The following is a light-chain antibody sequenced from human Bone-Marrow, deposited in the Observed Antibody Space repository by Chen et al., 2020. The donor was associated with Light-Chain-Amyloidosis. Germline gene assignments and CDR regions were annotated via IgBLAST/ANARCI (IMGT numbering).Light chain of an antibody. CDR2: DDR. V-gene: IGLV3-21*02. Sequence: SYVLTQPSSVSAAPGHTATIAWGGNNIGSSSVHWYQPTPGQAPRLFVYDDRYRPSWIPARLSGSNSVNTATLTISRVEAGDESDYYCQVWDRSSDRPVFGGGTKLTVL. J-gene: IGLJ3*02. CDR1: NIGSSS. CDR3: QVWDRSSDRPV.